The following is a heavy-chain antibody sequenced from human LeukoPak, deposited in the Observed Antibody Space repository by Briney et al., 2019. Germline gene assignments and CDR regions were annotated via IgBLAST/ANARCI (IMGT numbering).Heavy chain of an antibody. CDR2: ITSSSSNK. Sequence: GGSLRLSCAASGFPFSRYSMNWVRQAPGEGPEWVSSITSSSSNKDYVDSVKGRFTVSRDNAKNSLYLQMDSLRVEDTAVYYCARDPPSRGTRYFAYWGQGILVTVSS. D-gene: IGHD3-16*01. V-gene: IGHV3-21*01. CDR3: ARDPPSRGTRYFAY. CDR1: GFPFSRYS. J-gene: IGHJ4*02.